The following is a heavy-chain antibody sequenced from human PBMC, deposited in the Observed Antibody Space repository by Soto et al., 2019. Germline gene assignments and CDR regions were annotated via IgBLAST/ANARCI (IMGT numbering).Heavy chain of an antibody. Sequence: QITLKESGPTLVKPTQTPTLTCTFSGFSLSTSGVGVGWIRQPPGKALEWLALIYWDDDKRYSPSLKSRLTITHDPPNNQLVLTMTHMDPVDTATYYCAHRRRGSYFDHWGQGTLVTVSS. J-gene: IGHJ4*02. CDR1: GFSLSTSGVG. CDR3: AHRRRGSYFDH. D-gene: IGHD3-16*01. CDR2: IYWDDDK. V-gene: IGHV2-5*02.